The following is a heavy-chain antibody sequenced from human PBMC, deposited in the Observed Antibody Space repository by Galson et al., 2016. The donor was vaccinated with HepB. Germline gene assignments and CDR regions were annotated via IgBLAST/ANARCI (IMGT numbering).Heavy chain of an antibody. Sequence: SVKVSCKASGGSFSSYDISWVRQAPGQGLEWMGGIIPIYDTANYAQKFQGRVTITADKSTSTVYMGLSSLTSEDTAVYYCARDGIVVVGLDAFDIWGQGTVVTVSS. CDR1: GGSFSSYD. V-gene: IGHV1-69*06. CDR2: IIPIYDTA. J-gene: IGHJ3*02. CDR3: ARDGIVVVGLDAFDI. D-gene: IGHD3-22*01.